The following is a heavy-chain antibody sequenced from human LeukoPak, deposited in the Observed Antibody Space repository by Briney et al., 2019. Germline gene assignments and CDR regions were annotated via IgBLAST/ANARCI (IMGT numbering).Heavy chain of an antibody. Sequence: GESLKISCEASGYTFINYWIAWVRQMPGKGLEWMGIIFPDDSDTRYNPSFQGQVTISADKSSNTAYLQWSSLTASDTAIYYCSRRAQGPNWNDGNWLDPWGQGTLSPFSQ. CDR2: IFPDDSDT. D-gene: IGHD1-20*01. J-gene: IGHJ5*02. CDR1: GYTFINYW. V-gene: IGHV5-51*01. CDR3: SRRAQGPNWNDGNWLDP.